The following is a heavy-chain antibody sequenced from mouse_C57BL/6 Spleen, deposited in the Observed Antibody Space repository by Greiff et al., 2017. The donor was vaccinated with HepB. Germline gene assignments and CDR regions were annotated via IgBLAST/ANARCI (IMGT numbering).Heavy chain of an antibody. Sequence: DVKLVESGGDLVKPGGSLKLSCAASGFTFSSYGMSWVRQTPDKRLEWVATISSGGSYTYYPDSVKGRFTISRDNAKNTLYLQMSSLKSEDTAMYYCARLLYDGYYEGFAYWGQGTLVTVSA. CDR1: GFTFSSYG. CDR3: ARLLYDGYYEGFAY. J-gene: IGHJ3*01. V-gene: IGHV5-6*02. D-gene: IGHD2-3*01. CDR2: ISSGGSYT.